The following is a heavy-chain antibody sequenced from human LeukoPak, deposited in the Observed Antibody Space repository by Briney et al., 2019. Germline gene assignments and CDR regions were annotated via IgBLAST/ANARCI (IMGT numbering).Heavy chain of an antibody. CDR3: ARGPPTVVPAAMRDPYYYYGMDV. D-gene: IGHD2-2*01. CDR2: MNPNSGNT. V-gene: IGHV1-8*02. Sequence: ASVKVSCKASGYTFTGYYMHWVRQATGQGLEWMGWMNPNSGNTGYAQKFQGRVTMTRNTSISTAYMELSSLRSEDTAVYYCARGPPTVVPAAMRDPYYYYGMDVWGQGTTVTVSS. J-gene: IGHJ6*02. CDR1: GYTFTGYY.